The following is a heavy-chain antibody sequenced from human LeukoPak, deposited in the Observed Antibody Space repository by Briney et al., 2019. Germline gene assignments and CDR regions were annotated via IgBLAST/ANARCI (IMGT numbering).Heavy chain of an antibody. V-gene: IGHV4-59*12. Sequence: PSETLSLTCTVSGGSISSYYWSWIRQPPGKGLEWIGYIYYSGSTNYNPSLKSRVTISVDTSKNQFSLKLSSVTAADTAVYYCARGRVWFGELSPREYNWFDPWGQGTLVTVSS. D-gene: IGHD3-10*01. J-gene: IGHJ5*02. CDR2: IYYSGST. CDR3: ARGRVWFGELSPREYNWFDP. CDR1: GGSISSYY.